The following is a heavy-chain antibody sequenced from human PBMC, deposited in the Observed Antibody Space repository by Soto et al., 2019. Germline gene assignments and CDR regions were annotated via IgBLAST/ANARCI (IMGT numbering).Heavy chain of an antibody. V-gene: IGHV3-21*01. CDR3: ASGRSGWYHYFDY. CDR2: ISSSSSYI. J-gene: IGHJ4*02. CDR1: GFTFSSYR. D-gene: IGHD6-19*01. Sequence: GGSLRLSCAASGFTFSSYRMNWVRQAPGKGLEWVSSISSSSSYIYYADSVKGRFTISRYNVKNSLYLQMNTLRAEDTALYYCASGRSGWYHYFDYWGQGTLVTVSS.